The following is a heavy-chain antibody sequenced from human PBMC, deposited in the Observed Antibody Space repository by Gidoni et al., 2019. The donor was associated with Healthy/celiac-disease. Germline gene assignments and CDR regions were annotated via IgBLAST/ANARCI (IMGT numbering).Heavy chain of an antibody. CDR3: AKDSLPTTVTTRRYFDL. D-gene: IGHD4-17*01. CDR2: ISWNSGSI. CDR1: GFTFDDYA. V-gene: IGHV3-9*01. J-gene: IGHJ2*01. Sequence: EVQLVESGGGLVQPGRSLRLSCAASGFTFDDYAMHWVRQAPGKGLEWFSGISWNSGSIGYADSVKGRFTISRDNAKNSLYLQMNSLRAEDTALYYCAKDSLPTTVTTRRYFDLWGRGTLVTVSS.